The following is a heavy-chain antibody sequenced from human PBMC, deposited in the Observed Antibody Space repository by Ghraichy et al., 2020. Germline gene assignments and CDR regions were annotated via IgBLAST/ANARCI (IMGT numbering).Heavy chain of an antibody. D-gene: IGHD3-16*01. Sequence: ESLNISCTVSGASIGGTNFYWVWIRQPPGKGLEWIGSIYYSGSTSYSPSLKRRVTMFVDPYKYQFSLRLSSVTAADTGVYYCARRSGGSDFAYWGQGPLVTVSS. V-gene: IGHV4-39*01. CDR3: ARRSGGSDFAY. CDR2: IYYSGST. CDR1: GASIGGTNFY. J-gene: IGHJ4*02.